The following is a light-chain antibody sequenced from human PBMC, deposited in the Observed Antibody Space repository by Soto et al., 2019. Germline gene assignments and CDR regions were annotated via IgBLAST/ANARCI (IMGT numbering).Light chain of an antibody. CDR1: QSISNH. J-gene: IGKJ1*01. CDR2: AAS. V-gene: IGKV1-39*01. Sequence: IPITESLGSRSASVGERVIIIFRASQSISNHLNWYQQKPGKAPKLLIYAASSLQSGVPSRFSGSRSGPEFTLTISSLQPEDFATYYCQKSYSSPPTFGQGTKVDIK. CDR3: QKSYSSPPT.